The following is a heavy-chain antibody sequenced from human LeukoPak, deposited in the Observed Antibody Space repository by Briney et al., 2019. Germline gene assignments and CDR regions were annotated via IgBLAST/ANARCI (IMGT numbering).Heavy chain of an antibody. CDR1: GDSISSYY. CDR3: ARVVTPGYCSGGSCYRWFDP. Sequence: PSETLSLTCTVPGDSISSYYWSWIRQPPGKGLEWIGYIYYSGSTNYNPSLKSRVTISVDTSKNQFPLKLSSVTAADTAVYYCARVVTPGYCSGGSCYRWFDPWGQGTLVTVSS. J-gene: IGHJ5*02. V-gene: IGHV4-59*01. CDR2: IYYSGST. D-gene: IGHD2-15*01.